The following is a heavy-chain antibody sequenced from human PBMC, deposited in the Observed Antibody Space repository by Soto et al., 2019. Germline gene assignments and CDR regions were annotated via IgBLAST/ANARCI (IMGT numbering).Heavy chain of an antibody. Sequence: ASVKVSCKASGYTFTSYGFTWVRQAPGQGLGWMGWISAYNGNTNYAQKLQGRVTVTADASTRTVYMELSSLRSEDTAVYYCARQRSVEYCITTTCPKPFYYYAMDVWGQGTTVTVSS. CDR2: ISAYNGNT. J-gene: IGHJ6*02. D-gene: IGHD2-2*01. V-gene: IGHV1-18*04. CDR3: ARQRSVEYCITTTCPKPFYYYAMDV. CDR1: GYTFTSYG.